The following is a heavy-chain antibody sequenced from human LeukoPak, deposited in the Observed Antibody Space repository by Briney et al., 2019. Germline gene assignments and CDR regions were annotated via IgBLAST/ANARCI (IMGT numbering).Heavy chain of an antibody. CDR2: IRYDGSNK. D-gene: IGHD3-22*01. V-gene: IGHV3-30*02. CDR3: AKDFTYYYDSSGYYVDC. J-gene: IGHJ4*02. CDR1: GFTFSSYG. Sequence: QPGGSLRLSCAGSGFTFSSYGMHWVRQAPGKGLEWVAFIRYDGSNKYYADSVKGRFTISRDNSKNTLYLQMNSLRAEDTAVYYCAKDFTYYYDSSGYYVDCWGQGTLVTVSS.